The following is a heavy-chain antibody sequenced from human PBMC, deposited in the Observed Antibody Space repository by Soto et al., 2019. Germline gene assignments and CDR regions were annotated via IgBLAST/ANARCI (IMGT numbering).Heavy chain of an antibody. CDR3: ARDNVIVKGRAFDI. V-gene: IGHV3-21*04. CDR1: GFTFSSYS. D-gene: IGHD3-22*01. CDR2: ISSSSSYI. Sequence: GGSLRLSCAASGFTFSSYSTNWVRQAPGKGLEWVSSISSSSSYIYYADSVKGRFTISRDNAKNSLYLQMNSLRAEDTAVYYCARDNVIVKGRAFDIWGQGTMVTVSS. J-gene: IGHJ3*02.